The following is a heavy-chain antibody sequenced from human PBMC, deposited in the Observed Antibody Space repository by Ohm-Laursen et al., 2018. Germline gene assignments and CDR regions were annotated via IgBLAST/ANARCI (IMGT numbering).Heavy chain of an antibody. CDR3: AKDVGGHFEYSSSSGGPFYYGMDV. CDR1: GFTFSSYG. CDR2: ISYDGSNK. D-gene: IGHD6-6*01. V-gene: IGHV3-30*18. Sequence: SLRLSCAASGFTFSSYGMHWVRQAPGKGLEWVAVISYDGSNKYYADSVKGRFTISRDNSKNTLYLQMNSLGAEDTAVYYCAKDVGGHFEYSSSSGGPFYYGMDVWGQGTTVTVSS. J-gene: IGHJ6*02.